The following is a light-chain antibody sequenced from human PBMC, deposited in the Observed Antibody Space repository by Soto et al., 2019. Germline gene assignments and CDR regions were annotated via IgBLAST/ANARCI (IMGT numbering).Light chain of an antibody. CDR2: GAS. CDR3: QQYNNWPVLT. V-gene: IGKV3-15*01. Sequence: EIVMAQSPATLSLSPGERATLSCRASQSVGSNLAWYQQKPGQAPRLLIHGASTRATDIPARFSGSGSGTEFTLTISSLQSEDFTVYFCQQYNNWPVLTFGGGTKVEIK. CDR1: QSVGSN. J-gene: IGKJ4*01.